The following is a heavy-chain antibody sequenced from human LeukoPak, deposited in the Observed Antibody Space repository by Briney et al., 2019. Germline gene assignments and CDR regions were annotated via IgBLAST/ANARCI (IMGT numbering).Heavy chain of an antibody. CDR1: GGSISSSNW. CDR2: IYHSGST. CDR3: ARLRYTVVYYGMDV. J-gene: IGHJ6*02. D-gene: IGHD3-9*01. Sequence: PSETLSLTCAVSGGSISSSNWWSWVRQPPGKGLEWIGEIYHSGSTNYNPSLKSRVTISVDKSKNQFSLKLSSVTAADTAVYYCARLRYTVVYYGMDVWGQGTTVTVSS. V-gene: IGHV4-4*02.